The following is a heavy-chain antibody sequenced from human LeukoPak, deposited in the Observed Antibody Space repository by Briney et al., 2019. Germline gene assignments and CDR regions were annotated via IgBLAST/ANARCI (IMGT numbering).Heavy chain of an antibody. D-gene: IGHD3-10*01. J-gene: IGHJ4*02. Sequence: PGGSLRLSCAASGFTFDDYAMPWVRQAPGKGLEWVSGISWNSGSIGYADSVKGRFTISRDNAKNSLYLQMNSLRAEDTALYYCAKEGYYGSGNTLDYWGQGTLVTVSS. V-gene: IGHV3-9*01. CDR1: GFTFDDYA. CDR2: ISWNSGSI. CDR3: AKEGYYGSGNTLDY.